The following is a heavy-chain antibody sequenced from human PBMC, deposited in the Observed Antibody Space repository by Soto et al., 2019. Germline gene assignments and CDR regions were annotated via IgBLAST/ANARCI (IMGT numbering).Heavy chain of an antibody. CDR3: ARSVAVPGAHIDY. CDR2: VYYTGST. V-gene: IGHV4-59*01. J-gene: IGHJ4*02. CDR1: GGSISGSY. D-gene: IGHD6-19*01. Sequence: SEARSLTCSFSGGSISGSYWSWIRESPGKGLEWLGYVYYTGSTNYSPSLRSRVSISVDTSKNEFSLRLSSVTAADTAVYFCARSVAVPGAHIDYWGQGTQVTVSS.